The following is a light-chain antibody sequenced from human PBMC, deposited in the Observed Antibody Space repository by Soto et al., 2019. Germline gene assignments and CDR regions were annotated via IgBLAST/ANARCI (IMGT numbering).Light chain of an antibody. CDR2: EVR. CDR3: SSYRSSTTFV. V-gene: IGLV2-14*01. CDR1: SSDVGAYNY. J-gene: IGLJ1*01. Sequence: QSALTQPASVSGSPGQSITISCNGSSSDVGAYNYVSWYQQYPGKAPKVIIFEVRKRPSGVSNRFSGSKSGDTASLTISGLQVDDEADYYCSSYRSSTTFVFGTGTKVTVL.